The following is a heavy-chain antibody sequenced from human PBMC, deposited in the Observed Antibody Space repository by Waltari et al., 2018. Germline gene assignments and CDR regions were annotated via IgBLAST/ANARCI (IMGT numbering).Heavy chain of an antibody. CDR3: ARLDATRAFNWFDP. J-gene: IGHJ5*02. CDR1: GGSIRSHY. Sequence: QVQLQESGPGLVTPSETLSLTCTVSGGSIRSHYWSWIRSPPGKGLEWIGYIYYSGSTNYNPSLKSRVTISVDTSKNQFSLKLSSVTAADTAVYYCARLDATRAFNWFDPWGQGTLVTVSS. CDR2: IYYSGST. V-gene: IGHV4-59*11.